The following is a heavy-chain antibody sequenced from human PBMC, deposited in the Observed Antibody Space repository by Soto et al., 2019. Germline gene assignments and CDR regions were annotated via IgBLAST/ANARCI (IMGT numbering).Heavy chain of an antibody. J-gene: IGHJ5*02. V-gene: IGHV1-69*01. Sequence: QVQLVQSGAEVKKPGSSVKVSCKASGGTFSSYAISWVRQAPGQGLEWMGGIIPIFGTANYAQKFQGRVTITADESTSTAYMELSSLRSEDTAVYYCARSYVYNSSPWGAAFDPWGQGTLVTVSS. CDR3: ARSYVYNSSPWGAAFDP. D-gene: IGHD6-13*01. CDR1: GGTFSSYA. CDR2: IIPIFGTA.